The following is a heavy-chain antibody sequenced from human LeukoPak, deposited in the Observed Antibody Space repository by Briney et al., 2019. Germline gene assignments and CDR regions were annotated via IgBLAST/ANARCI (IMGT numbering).Heavy chain of an antibody. CDR3: TRHEYYYDSSGYTQYGDY. V-gene: IGHV3-73*01. D-gene: IGHD3-22*01. J-gene: IGHJ4*02. CDR1: GFTFSGSA. Sequence: AGGSLRLSCAASGFTFSGSAMHWVRQASGKGLEWVGRIRSKANSYPTAYAASVKGRFTISRDDSKNTAYLQMNSLKTEDTAVYYCTRHEYYYDSSGYTQYGDYWGQGTLVTVSS. CDR2: IRSKANSYPT.